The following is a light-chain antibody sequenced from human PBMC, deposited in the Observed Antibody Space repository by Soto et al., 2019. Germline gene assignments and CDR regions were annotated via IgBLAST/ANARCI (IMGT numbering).Light chain of an antibody. Sequence: QSALTQPASVSGSPGQSITISCTGSSSDVGGHDYVSWYQQHPGKAPKLMIYEVSNRPSGVSSRFSGSRSGNTASLTISGLQAEDEADYYCSSYAASFLRVFGSGTKLTVL. CDR3: SSYAASFLRV. V-gene: IGLV2-14*01. CDR1: SSDVGGHDY. J-gene: IGLJ1*01. CDR2: EVS.